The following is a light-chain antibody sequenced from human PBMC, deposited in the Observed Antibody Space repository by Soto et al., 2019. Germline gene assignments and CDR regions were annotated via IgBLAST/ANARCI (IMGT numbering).Light chain of an antibody. CDR1: DIGSRG. J-gene: IGLJ2*01. CDR2: YDR. Sequence: SYELTQASSVSVAPGETARITCGGNDIGSRGVHWYQQKPGQAPVLVIYYDRDRPTGIPDRISGSNSGNTATLTITRVEAGDEADYFCQVWDSSSDHFVVFGGGTKVTVL. V-gene: IGLV3-21*04. CDR3: QVWDSSSDHFVV.